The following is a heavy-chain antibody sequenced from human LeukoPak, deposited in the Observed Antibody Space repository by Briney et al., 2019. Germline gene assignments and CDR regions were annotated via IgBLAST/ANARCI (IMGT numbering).Heavy chain of an antibody. Sequence: PSETLSLTCTVSGGSISSYYWSWIRQPPGKGLEWIGYIYYSGSTNYNPSLKSRVTISVDTSKNQFSLKLSSVTAADTAVYYCARDLWLVHWFDPWGQGTLVTVSS. CDR1: GGSISSYY. CDR2: IYYSGST. J-gene: IGHJ5*02. D-gene: IGHD6-19*01. CDR3: ARDLWLVHWFDP. V-gene: IGHV4-59*01.